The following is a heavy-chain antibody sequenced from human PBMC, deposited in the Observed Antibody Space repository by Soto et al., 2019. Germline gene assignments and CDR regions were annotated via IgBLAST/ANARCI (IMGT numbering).Heavy chain of an antibody. V-gene: IGHV1-2*04. CDR2: INPKSGGT. Sequence: VKVSCKASGYSFTDYHIHWVRQAPGQGLEWLGRINPKSGGTSTAQKFQGWGTMTTDTSISTASMELTRLTSDDTAIYYCARGDSTDCSNGVCSFFYNHDMDVWGQGTTVTVSS. J-gene: IGHJ6*02. CDR1: GYSFTDYH. D-gene: IGHD2-8*01. CDR3: ARGDSTDCSNGVCSFFYNHDMDV.